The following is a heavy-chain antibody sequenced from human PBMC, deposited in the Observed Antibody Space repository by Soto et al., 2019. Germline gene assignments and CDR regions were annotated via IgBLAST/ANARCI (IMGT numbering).Heavy chain of an antibody. Sequence: GSLRLSCAASGFTFSSYSMNWVRQAPGKGLEWVSSISSSSSYIYYADSVKGRFTISRDNAKNSLYLQMNSLRAEDTAVYYCARDRSECSGGSCYGIYPHLWGQGTLVTVSS. CDR2: ISSSSSYI. CDR3: ARDRSECSGGSCYGIYPHL. V-gene: IGHV3-21*01. CDR1: GFTFSSYS. J-gene: IGHJ4*02. D-gene: IGHD2-15*01.